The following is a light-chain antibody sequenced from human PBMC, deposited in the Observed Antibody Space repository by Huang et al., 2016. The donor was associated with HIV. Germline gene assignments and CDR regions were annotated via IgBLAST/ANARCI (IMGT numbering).Light chain of an antibody. J-gene: IGKJ2*01. CDR3: QQYYSPPYT. CDR2: WAS. V-gene: IGKV4-1*01. CDR1: QAVLKKSNKKNY. Sequence: DIEMTQSPDSLPVSLGARAIINCTSSQAVLKKSNKKNYLAWYQQRPGQPPKVLIYWASSRESGVPDRFSGSGSGTDFNLTISSLQPEDLAVYYCQQYYSPPYTFGQGTRLEI.